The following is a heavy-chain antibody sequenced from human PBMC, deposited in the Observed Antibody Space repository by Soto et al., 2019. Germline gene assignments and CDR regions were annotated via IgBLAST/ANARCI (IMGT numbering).Heavy chain of an antibody. CDR1: GGSISSGGYY. D-gene: IGHD4-17*01. Sequence: SETLSLTCTVSGGSISSGGYYWSWIRQHPGKGLEWIGYIYYSGSTYYNPSLKSRVTISVDTSKNQFSLKLSSVTAADTAVYYCAGGDYGAQYYFDYWGQGTLVTVSS. CDR3: AGGDYGAQYYFDY. V-gene: IGHV4-31*03. CDR2: IYYSGST. J-gene: IGHJ4*02.